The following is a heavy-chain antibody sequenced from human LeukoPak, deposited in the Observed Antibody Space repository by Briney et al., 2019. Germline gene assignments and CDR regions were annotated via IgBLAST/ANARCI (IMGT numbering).Heavy chain of an antibody. D-gene: IGHD5-24*01. J-gene: IGHJ4*02. CDR3: ATSGYNFNY. V-gene: IGHV1-24*01. CDR1: GYTLTELS. Sequence: GASVKVSCKVSGYTLTELSMHWVRQAPGKGLEWMGGFDPEDGETIYAQKFQGRVTMTKDTSTDTAYMELSSLRSEDTAVYYCATSGYNFNYWGQGTLVTVSS. CDR2: FDPEDGET.